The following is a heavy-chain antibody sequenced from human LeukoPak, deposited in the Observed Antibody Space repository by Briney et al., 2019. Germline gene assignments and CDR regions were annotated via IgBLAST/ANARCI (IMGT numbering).Heavy chain of an antibody. V-gene: IGHV3-23*01. D-gene: IGHD4-11*01. CDR1: GFTFSSYA. CDR3: AAMTSVTTGDY. J-gene: IGHJ4*02. Sequence: PGGSLRLSCAASGFTFSSYAMSWVRQAPGKGPEWVSAISGSGGRTYYADSVKGRFTISRDNSKNTLYLQMNSLRAEDTAVYYCAAMTSVTTGDYWGQGTLVTVSS. CDR2: ISGSGGRT.